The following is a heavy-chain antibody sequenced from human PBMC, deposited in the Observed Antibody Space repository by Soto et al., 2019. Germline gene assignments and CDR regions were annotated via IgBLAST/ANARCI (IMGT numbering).Heavy chain of an antibody. CDR2: IYYSGST. CDR3: ARYNKPDYDFWSGYFGDYYGMDV. V-gene: IGHV4-39*01. CDR1: GGSISSSSYY. J-gene: IGHJ6*02. D-gene: IGHD3-3*01. Sequence: SETLSLTCTVSGGSISSSSYYWGWIRQPPGKGLEWIGSIYYSGSTYYNPSLKSRVTISVDTSKNQFSLKLRSVTAADTAVYYCARYNKPDYDFWSGYFGDYYGMDVWGQGTTVTVSS.